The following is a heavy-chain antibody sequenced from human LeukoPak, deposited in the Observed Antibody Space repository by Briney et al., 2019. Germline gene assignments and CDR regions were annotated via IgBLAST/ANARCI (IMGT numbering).Heavy chain of an antibody. V-gene: IGHV4-39*01. CDR1: GGSISSSSCY. D-gene: IGHD3-22*01. CDR3: ARLYGRSRGFEVPLYYFDY. Sequence: SETLSLTCTVSGGSISSSSCYWGWIRQPPGKGLKWIGSIYYSGSTYYNPSLKSRVTISVDTSKNQFSLKLSSVTAADTAVYYCARLYGRSRGFEVPLYYFDYWGQGTLVTVSS. J-gene: IGHJ4*02. CDR2: IYYSGST.